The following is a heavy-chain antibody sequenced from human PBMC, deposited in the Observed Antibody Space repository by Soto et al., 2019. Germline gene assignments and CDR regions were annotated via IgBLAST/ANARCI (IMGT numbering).Heavy chain of an antibody. D-gene: IGHD1-26*01. Sequence: SETLSLTCNFSGGSISDYYWTWVRQSPEKGLEWIGYMYYNGNINYNPSLKSRVIISIDTSKNQFSLTLKSVTAADTAVYYCASVGNWFDPWGQGVLFTVSS. V-gene: IGHV4-59*01. CDR1: GGSISDYY. J-gene: IGHJ5*02. CDR2: MYYNGNI. CDR3: ASVGNWFDP.